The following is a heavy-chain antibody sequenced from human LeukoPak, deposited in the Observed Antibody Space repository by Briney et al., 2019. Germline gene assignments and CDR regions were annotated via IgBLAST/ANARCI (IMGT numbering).Heavy chain of an antibody. Sequence: PSETLSLTCTVSGGSISSGGCYWSWIRQPPGKGLEWIGYIYHSGSTYYNPSLKSRVTISVDRSKNQFSLKLSSVTAADTAVYYCARDRRDRIDPWGQGTLVTVSS. V-gene: IGHV4-30-2*01. CDR1: GGSISSGGCY. CDR3: ARDRRDRIDP. CDR2: IYHSGST. J-gene: IGHJ5*02.